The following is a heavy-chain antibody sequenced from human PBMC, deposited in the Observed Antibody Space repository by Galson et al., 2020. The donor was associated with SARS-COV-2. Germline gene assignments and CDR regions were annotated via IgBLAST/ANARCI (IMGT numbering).Heavy chain of an antibody. CDR2: IKSKTDGGTT. J-gene: IGHJ4*02. Sequence: GGSLRLSCAASGFTFSNAWMSWVRQAPGKGLEWVGRIKSKTDGGTTDYAAPVKGRFTISRDDSKNTLYLQMNSLKTEDTAVYYCTTELGYCSGGSCYSVANDYGDYGVLWGQGTLVTVSS. D-gene: IGHD2-15*01. CDR3: TTELGYCSGGSCYSVANDYGDYGVL. V-gene: IGHV3-15*01. CDR1: GFTFSNAW.